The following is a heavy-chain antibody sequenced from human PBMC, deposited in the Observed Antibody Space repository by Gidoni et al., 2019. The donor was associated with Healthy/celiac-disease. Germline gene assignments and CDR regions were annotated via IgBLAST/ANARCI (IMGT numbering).Heavy chain of an antibody. CDR2: MNPTSGNT. Sequence: QVPLVQSGAEVKKPGASVQVSCKASGYTFTSYDITWVRQATGQGLEWMGWMNPTSGNTGYAQKFQGRVTMTRNTSISTAYMELSSLRSEDTAVYYCARGAFVGATPCFDYWGQGTLVTVSS. J-gene: IGHJ4*02. V-gene: IGHV1-8*01. CDR1: GYTFTSYD. D-gene: IGHD1-26*01. CDR3: ARGAFVGATPCFDY.